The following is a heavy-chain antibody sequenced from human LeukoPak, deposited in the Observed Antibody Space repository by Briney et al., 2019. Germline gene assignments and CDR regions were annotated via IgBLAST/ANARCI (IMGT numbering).Heavy chain of an antibody. CDR2: ISSSGSTI. D-gene: IGHD4-17*01. Sequence: PGGSLRLSCAASGFTFSDYYMSWIRQAPGKGLEWVSYISSSGSTIYYADSVKGRFTISRDNSKNTLYLQMNSLRAEDTAVYYCAKGFVDYGDYVDFYFDYWGQGTLVTVSS. V-gene: IGHV3-11*01. CDR1: GFTFSDYY. CDR3: AKGFVDYGDYVDFYFDY. J-gene: IGHJ4*02.